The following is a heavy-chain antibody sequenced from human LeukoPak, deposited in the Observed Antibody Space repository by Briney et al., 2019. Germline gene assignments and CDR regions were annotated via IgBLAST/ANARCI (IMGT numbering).Heavy chain of an antibody. V-gene: IGHV3-23*01. CDR2: ISGSASST. D-gene: IGHD3-22*01. J-gene: IGHJ4*02. CDR3: AKAQYYYGSSHFDY. Sequence: GGSLRLSCAASGFTFGTYWMSWVRQAPGKGLEWVSIISGSASSTYYADSVKGRFTISRDNSKNTLYVQMNSLRAEDTAVYYCAKAQYYYGSSHFDYWGQGTLVTVSS. CDR1: GFTFGTYW.